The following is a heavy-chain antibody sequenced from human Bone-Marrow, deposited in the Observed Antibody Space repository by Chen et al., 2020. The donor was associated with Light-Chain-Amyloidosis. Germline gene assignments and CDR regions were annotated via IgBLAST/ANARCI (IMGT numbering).Heavy chain of an antibody. D-gene: IGHD3-3*01. J-gene: IGHJ3*02. CDR2: INHSGST. CDR3: ARGNNPRFWIYAFDI. CDR1: GGSFSGYY. Sequence: QVQLQQWGAGLLKPSETLSLTCAVYGGSFSGYYWSWIRQPPGTGLEWIGEINHSGSTNYNPSRKSRVTRSVYTAKTQCPLKLSSVTAAGTAVDYCARGNNPRFWIYAFDIWGQGTMVTVSS. V-gene: IGHV4-34*01.